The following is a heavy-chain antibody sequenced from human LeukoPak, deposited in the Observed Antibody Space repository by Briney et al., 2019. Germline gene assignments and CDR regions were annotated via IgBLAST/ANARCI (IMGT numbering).Heavy chain of an antibody. CDR1: GFSVTTNY. V-gene: IGHV3-21*01. J-gene: IGHJ4*02. CDR2: ISSSSSYI. D-gene: IGHD5-12*01. Sequence: GGSLRLSCAASGFSVTTNYMSWVRQAPGEGLEWVSSISSSSSYIYYADSVKGRFTISRDNAKNSLYLQMNSLRAEDTAVYYCAREVSVGGYDLTRPENYFDYWGQGTLVTVSS. CDR3: AREVSVGGYDLTRPENYFDY.